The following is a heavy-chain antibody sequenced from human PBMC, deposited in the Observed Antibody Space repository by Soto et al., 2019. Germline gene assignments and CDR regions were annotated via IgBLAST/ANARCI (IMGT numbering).Heavy chain of an antibody. CDR2: ISYDGSNK. Sequence: QVQLVESGGDVVQPGRSLRLSCAASGFTFSNYGMNWVRQAPGKGLEWVAVISYDGSNKYYADSVRGRFTISRDNSKNTLYVQMDSLTSEYTAVYYCAKSPGPKCSGGSCYYHLDYWGQGTLVTVSS. CDR1: GFTFSNYG. CDR3: AKSPGPKCSGGSCYYHLDY. J-gene: IGHJ4*02. V-gene: IGHV3-30*18. D-gene: IGHD2-15*01.